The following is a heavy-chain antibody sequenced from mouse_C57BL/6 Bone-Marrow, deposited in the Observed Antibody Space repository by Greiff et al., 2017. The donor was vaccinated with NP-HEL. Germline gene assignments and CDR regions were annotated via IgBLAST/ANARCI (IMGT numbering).Heavy chain of an antibody. CDR1: GYTFTDYY. J-gene: IGHJ2*01. V-gene: IGHV1-26*01. CDR2: INPNNGGT. CDR3: ARGGGYYYAFDY. D-gene: IGHD2-3*01. Sequence: VQLQQSGPELVKPGASVKISCKASGYTFTDYYMNWVKQSHGKSLEWIGDINPNNGGTSYNQKFKGKATLTVDKSSSTAYMELRSLTSEDSAVYYCARGGGYYYAFDYWGQGTTLTVSS.